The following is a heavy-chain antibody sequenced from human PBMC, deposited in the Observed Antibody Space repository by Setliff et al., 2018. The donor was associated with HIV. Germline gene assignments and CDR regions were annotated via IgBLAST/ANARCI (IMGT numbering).Heavy chain of an antibody. J-gene: IGHJ4*02. CDR2: IYTSGST. D-gene: IGHD3-10*01. CDR1: GGSISSYY. Sequence: SETLSLTCTVSGGSISSYYWSWIRQPAGKGLEWIGRIYTSGSTNYNPSLKSRVAMSVDTSKNQFSLKLTSVTAADTAIYYCAKEMGGKRFGELSDLPFDYWGQGTLVTVS. CDR3: AKEMGGKRFGELSDLPFDY. V-gene: IGHV4-4*07.